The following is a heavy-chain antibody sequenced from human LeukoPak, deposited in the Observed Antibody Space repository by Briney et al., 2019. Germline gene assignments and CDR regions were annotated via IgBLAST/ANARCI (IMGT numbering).Heavy chain of an antibody. V-gene: IGHV4-39*07. CDR3: ARGCDYGSLGHELILTYYYYGMDV. J-gene: IGHJ6*02. Sequence: SETLSLTCTVSGGSISSSTYYWSWIRQPPGKGLEWIGEINHSGSTNYNPSLKSRVTISVDTSKNQFSLKLSSVTAADTAVYFCARGCDYGSLGHELILTYYYYGMDVWGQGTTVTVSS. CDR1: GGSISSSTYY. CDR2: INHSGST. D-gene: IGHD3-10*01.